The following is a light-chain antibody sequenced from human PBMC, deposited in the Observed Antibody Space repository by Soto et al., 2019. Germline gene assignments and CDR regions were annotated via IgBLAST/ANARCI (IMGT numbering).Light chain of an antibody. V-gene: IGLV1-40*01. J-gene: IGLJ2*01. CDR1: SSNIGAGYD. CDR2: GNS. Sequence: QSVLTQPPSVSGAPGQRGTISCTGSSSNIGAGYDVHWYQQLPGTAPKLLIYGNSNRPSGVPDRFSCSNSGTSDSLAITGLQAEDEADYYCQSYDSSLSGDVVFGGGTKLTFL. CDR3: QSYDSSLSGDVV.